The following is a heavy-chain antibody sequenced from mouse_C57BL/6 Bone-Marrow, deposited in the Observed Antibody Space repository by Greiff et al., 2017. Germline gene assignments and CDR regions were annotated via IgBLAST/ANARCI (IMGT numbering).Heavy chain of an antibody. CDR3: ARHRPQLAFDD. J-gene: IGHJ2*01. V-gene: IGHV5-12*01. Sequence: EVNLVESGGGLVQPGGSLKLSCAASGFTFSDYYMYWVRQTPEKRLEWVAYISNGGGSTYYPDTVKGRFTISRDNAKNTLYLQMSRLKSEDTSMYYCARHRPQLAFDDWGQGTTLTVSS. CDR1: GFTFSDYY. D-gene: IGHD4-1*02. CDR2: ISNGGGST.